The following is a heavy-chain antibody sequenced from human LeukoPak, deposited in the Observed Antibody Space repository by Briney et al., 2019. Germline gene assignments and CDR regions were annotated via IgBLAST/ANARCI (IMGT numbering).Heavy chain of an antibody. Sequence: GGSLRLSCAASGFTVSNKYMSWVRQAPGRGLEWVSVIYSGGSTYYADSVKGRFSISRDKSKNTLYLQMNSLRAEDTALYYCARAHYYGSGSYPNWFDPWGQGTLVTVSS. V-gene: IGHV3-66*01. CDR3: ARAHYYGSGSYPNWFDP. CDR1: GFTVSNKY. CDR2: IYSGGST. J-gene: IGHJ5*02. D-gene: IGHD3-10*01.